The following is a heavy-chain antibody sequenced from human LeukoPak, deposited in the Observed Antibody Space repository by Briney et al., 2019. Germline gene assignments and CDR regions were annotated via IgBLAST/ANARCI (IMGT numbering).Heavy chain of an antibody. D-gene: IGHD2-15*01. Sequence: SETLSLTCAVYGGSFSGYYWSWIRQPPGKGLEWIGEINHSGSTNYNPSLKSRVTISVDTSKNQFFLKLSSVTAADTAVYYCARDQGYCSGGSCRNWFDPWGQGTLVTVSS. CDR2: INHSGST. CDR1: GGSFSGYY. V-gene: IGHV4-34*01. CDR3: ARDQGYCSGGSCRNWFDP. J-gene: IGHJ5*02.